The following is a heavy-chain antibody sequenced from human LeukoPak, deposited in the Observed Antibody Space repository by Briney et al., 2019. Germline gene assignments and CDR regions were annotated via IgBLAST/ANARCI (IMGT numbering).Heavy chain of an antibody. CDR2: IKEDGTEK. CDR3: ARDRDRYFDY. Sequence: GGSLRLSCAASGFTFSTYWITWVRQAPGKGLEWVANIKEDGTEKYYVDSVKGRFTISRDNAKNSLYLQMNSLRAEDTAVYYCARDRDRYFDYWGQGTPVTVSS. V-gene: IGHV3-7*01. D-gene: IGHD2-15*01. J-gene: IGHJ4*02. CDR1: GFTFSTYW.